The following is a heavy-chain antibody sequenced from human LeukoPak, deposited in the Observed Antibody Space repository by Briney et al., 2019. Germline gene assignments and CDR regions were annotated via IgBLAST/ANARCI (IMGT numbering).Heavy chain of an antibody. V-gene: IGHV1-2*02. J-gene: IGHJ4*02. Sequence: ASVKVSCKASGYTFTGYHMHWVRQAPGQGLEWMGWINPNSGATNYAQKFQGRVTMTRDTSISTAYMELSRLRSDDTAVYYCARDPTMVAASSLSDYWGQGTLVTVSS. CDR2: INPNSGAT. D-gene: IGHD2-15*01. CDR1: GYTFTGYH. CDR3: ARDPTMVAASSLSDY.